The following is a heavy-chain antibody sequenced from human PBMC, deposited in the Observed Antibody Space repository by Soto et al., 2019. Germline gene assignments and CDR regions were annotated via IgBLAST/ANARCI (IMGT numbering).Heavy chain of an antibody. Sequence: GGSLRLSCAASGFTFSSYGMHWVRQAPGKGLEWVAVISYDGSNKYYADSVKGRFTISRDNSKNTLYLQMNSLRAEDTAVYYCAKDVDGGIMIPVAYFDYRAQRTLVTVSS. J-gene: IGHJ4*02. V-gene: IGHV3-30*18. CDR3: AKDVDGGIMIPVAYFDY. D-gene: IGHD4-17*01. CDR2: ISYDGSNK. CDR1: GFTFSSYG.